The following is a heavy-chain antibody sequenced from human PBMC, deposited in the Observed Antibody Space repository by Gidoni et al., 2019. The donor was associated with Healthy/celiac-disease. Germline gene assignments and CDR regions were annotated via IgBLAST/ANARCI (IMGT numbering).Heavy chain of an antibody. V-gene: IGHV3-30-3*01. CDR2: ISYDGSNK. CDR1: GFTFSSYA. J-gene: IGHJ3*02. Sequence: QVQLVASGGGVVQPGRSLRLSCPASGFTFSSYAMHWVRPAPGKGLEWLAVISYDGSNKYYADSVKGRFTISRDNSKNTLYLQMNSLRAEDTAVYYCARAFGGGAARDAFDIWGQGTMVTVSS. D-gene: IGHD2-21*01. CDR3: ARAFGGGAARDAFDI.